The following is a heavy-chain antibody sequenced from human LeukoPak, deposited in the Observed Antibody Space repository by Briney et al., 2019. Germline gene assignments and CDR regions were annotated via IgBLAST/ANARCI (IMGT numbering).Heavy chain of an antibody. Sequence: SETLSLTCAVYGGSFSGYYWSWIRQPPGKGLEWIGEINHSGSTNYNPSLKSRVTISVDTSKNQFSLKLSSVTAADTAVYYCARGWRYSYGPGLIDYWGQGTLVTVSS. V-gene: IGHV4-34*01. CDR1: GGSFSGYY. CDR2: INHSGST. CDR3: ARGWRYSYGPGLIDY. D-gene: IGHD5-18*01. J-gene: IGHJ4*02.